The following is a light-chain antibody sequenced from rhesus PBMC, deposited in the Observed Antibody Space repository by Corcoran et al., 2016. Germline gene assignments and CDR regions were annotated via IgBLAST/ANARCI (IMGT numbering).Light chain of an antibody. CDR2: DAY. J-gene: IGKJ4*01. CDR1: QGISSY. Sequence: DIQLTQSPSSLSASVGDRVTITCRASQGISSYLAWYQQKSGKAPKLLIHDAYNLQSGVPSRFSGSGSGTEFTLPISSLQPEDFATYYCQQRNSYPLTFGGGTKVEIK. CDR3: QQRNSYPLT. V-gene: IGKV1-38*01.